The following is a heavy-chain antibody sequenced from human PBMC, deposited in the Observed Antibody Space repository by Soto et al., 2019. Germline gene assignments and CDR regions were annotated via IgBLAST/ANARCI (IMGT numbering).Heavy chain of an antibody. Sequence: QVQLQESGPGLVKPSETLSLTCTVSGGSISTYYWNWIRQPPGKGLEWIGYIYNNGSTNYNPSLKSRVTISADTSKNQFSLQLSSVTAADTAVYYCARVSYYFDSGSYYEFDYWGQGTLVTVSS. V-gene: IGHV4-59*01. CDR1: GGSISTYY. CDR3: ARVSYYFDSGSYYEFDY. D-gene: IGHD3-10*01. CDR2: IYNNGST. J-gene: IGHJ4*02.